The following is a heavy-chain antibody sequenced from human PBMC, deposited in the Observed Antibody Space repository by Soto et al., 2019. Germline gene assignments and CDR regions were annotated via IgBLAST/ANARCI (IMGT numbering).Heavy chain of an antibody. CDR3: AREFGLGSSSITDYYYYYGMDV. J-gene: IGHJ6*02. V-gene: IGHV1-18*04. D-gene: IGHD6-6*01. CDR1: GYTFTSYG. Sequence: ASVKVSCKASGYTFTSYGISWVRQAPGQGLEWMGWISAYNGNTNYAQKLQGRVTMTTDTSTSTAYMELRSLRSDDTAVYYCAREFGLGSSSITDYYYYYGMDVRGQGTTVTVSS. CDR2: ISAYNGNT.